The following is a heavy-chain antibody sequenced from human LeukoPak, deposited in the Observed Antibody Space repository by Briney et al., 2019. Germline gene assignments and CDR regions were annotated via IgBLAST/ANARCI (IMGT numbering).Heavy chain of an antibody. Sequence: GVSLRLSCAASGFIFTNYFMSWVRQASGKGLEWVASIKHDGSEKYYVDSVRGRFTISRDNTMNSLYLQMSSLRAEDTAVYYCATDRGWRTSGYYLYYFEYWGQGTLVTYSS. CDR3: ATDRGWRTSGYYLYYFEY. CDR2: IKHDGSEK. J-gene: IGHJ4*02. CDR1: GFIFTNYF. D-gene: IGHD3-3*01. V-gene: IGHV3-7*01.